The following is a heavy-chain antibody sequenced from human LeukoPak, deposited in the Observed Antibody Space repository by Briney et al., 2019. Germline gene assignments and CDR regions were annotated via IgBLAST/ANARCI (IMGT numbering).Heavy chain of an antibody. CDR3: AKYPNIVVVPAAIYY. CDR2: IKQDGSEK. Sequence: PGGSLRLSCAASGFTFSTYWMSWVRQAPGKGLEWVANIKQDGSEKYYVDSVKGRFTISRDNSKNTLYLQMNSLRAEDTAVYYCAKYPNIVVVPAAIYYWGQGTLVTVSS. V-gene: IGHV3-7*05. J-gene: IGHJ4*02. D-gene: IGHD2-2*01. CDR1: GFTFSTYW.